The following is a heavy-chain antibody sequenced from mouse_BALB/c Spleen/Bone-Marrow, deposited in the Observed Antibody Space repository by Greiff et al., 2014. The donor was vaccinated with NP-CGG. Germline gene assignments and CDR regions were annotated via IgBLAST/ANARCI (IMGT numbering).Heavy chain of an antibody. Sequence: VQLVESGPGLVAPSQSLSITCTVSGFSLTNYGVHWVRQPPGKGLEWLGVIWADGSTNYNSALMSRLSISKDNSKSQVFFKMNSLQTDDTAMNYCARITTATGAMDYWGRGTSVTVSS. CDR3: ARITTATGAMDY. D-gene: IGHD1-2*01. CDR2: IWADGST. V-gene: IGHV2-9*02. J-gene: IGHJ4*01. CDR1: GFSLTNYG.